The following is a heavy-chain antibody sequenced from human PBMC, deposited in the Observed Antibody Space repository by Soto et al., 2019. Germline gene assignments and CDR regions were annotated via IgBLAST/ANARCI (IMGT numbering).Heavy chain of an antibody. V-gene: IGHV4-4*02. D-gene: IGHD1-26*01. J-gene: IGHJ4*02. CDR2: VYHSGNT. Sequence: SETLSLTCAVSGDSISSDKWWSWVRQPPGKGLEWIGEVYHSGNTNYNPSLKSRVIISVDKSKNQFSLKLSSVTDADTAMYYCARRYGGNLDYWGQGTLVTVSS. CDR3: ARRYGGNLDY. CDR1: GDSISSDKW.